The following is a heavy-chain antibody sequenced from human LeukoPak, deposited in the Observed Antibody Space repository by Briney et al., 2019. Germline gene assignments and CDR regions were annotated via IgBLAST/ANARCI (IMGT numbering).Heavy chain of an antibody. D-gene: IGHD6-13*01. J-gene: IGHJ5*02. CDR2: IIPIFGTA. Sequence: ASVKVSCKASGGTFSSYAISWVRQAPGQGLEWMGGIIPIFGTANYAQKFQGRVTITADESTSTAYMELSSLRSEDTAVYYCARNGDSSSWCHEFDPWGQGTLVTVSS. CDR1: GGTFSSYA. CDR3: ARNGDSSSWCHEFDP. V-gene: IGHV1-69*13.